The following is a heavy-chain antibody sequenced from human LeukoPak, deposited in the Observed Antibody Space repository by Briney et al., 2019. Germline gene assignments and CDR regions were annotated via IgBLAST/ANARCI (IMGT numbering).Heavy chain of an antibody. CDR1: GFSFSTYA. J-gene: IGHJ6*03. Sequence: GGFLRLSCAASGFSFSTYAMSWVRQAPGKGPEWVSGINWNGGSTGYGDSVKGRFTISRDNAKNSLYLQLNSLRAEDTAVYYCARHLGNGDYYYYYMDVWGKGTTVTVSS. CDR2: INWNGGST. D-gene: IGHD4-17*01. CDR3: ARHLGNGDYYYYYMDV. V-gene: IGHV3-20*04.